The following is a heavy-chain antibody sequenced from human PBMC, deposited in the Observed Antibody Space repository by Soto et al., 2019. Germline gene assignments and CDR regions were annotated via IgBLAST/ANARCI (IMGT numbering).Heavy chain of an antibody. CDR3: ARGGGIVVVTAPYDH. V-gene: IGHV1-18*01. CDR1: GYTFISNG. D-gene: IGHD2-21*02. Sequence: GASVKVSCKASGYTFISNGISWVRQAPGQGLEWMGWISPYSSYTNYAQKFQGRVTMSTDTSTSTAYLELKSLKSDDTAVYYCARGGGIVVVTAPYDHWG. CDR2: ISPYSSYT. J-gene: IGHJ4*01.